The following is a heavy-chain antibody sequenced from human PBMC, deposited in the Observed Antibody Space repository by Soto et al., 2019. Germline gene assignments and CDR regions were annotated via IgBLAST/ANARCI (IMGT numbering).Heavy chain of an antibody. J-gene: IGHJ4*02. D-gene: IGHD3-22*01. Sequence: SETLSLTCTVSGGSISSYYWSWIRQPPGKGLEWIGYIYYSGSTNYNPSLKSRVTISVDTSKNQFSLKLSSVTVADTAVYYCASGYYSSFDYWGQGTLVTVSS. CDR3: ASGYYSSFDY. V-gene: IGHV4-59*01. CDR1: GGSISSYY. CDR2: IYYSGST.